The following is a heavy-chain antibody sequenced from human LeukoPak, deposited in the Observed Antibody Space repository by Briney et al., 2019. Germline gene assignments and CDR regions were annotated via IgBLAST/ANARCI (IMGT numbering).Heavy chain of an antibody. J-gene: IGHJ6*03. Sequence: GGSLRLSCAASGFTFSSYWMSWVRQAPGKGLEWVANIKQDGSEKYYVDSVKGRFTISRDNAKNSLYLQMNSLRAEDTAVYYCARDGRGDYGDYGFYYYYYYYMDVWGKGTTVTVSS. CDR3: ARDGRGDYGDYGFYYYYYYYMDV. CDR2: IKQDGSEK. D-gene: IGHD4-17*01. CDR1: GFTFSSYW. V-gene: IGHV3-7*01.